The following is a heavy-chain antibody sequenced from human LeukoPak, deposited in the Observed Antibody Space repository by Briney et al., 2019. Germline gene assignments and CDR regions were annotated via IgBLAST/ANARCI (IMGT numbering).Heavy chain of an antibody. Sequence: GGSLRLSCAASGFTFSSYAMSWVRQAPGKGLEWVSAISGSGGSTYYADSVKGRFTISRDNSKNTLYLQMNSLRAEDTAVYYCVRVTIFGVVIVENWFDPWGQGTLVTVSS. CDR1: GFTFSSYA. CDR2: ISGSGGST. J-gene: IGHJ5*02. CDR3: VRVTIFGVVIVENWFDP. D-gene: IGHD3-3*01. V-gene: IGHV3-23*01.